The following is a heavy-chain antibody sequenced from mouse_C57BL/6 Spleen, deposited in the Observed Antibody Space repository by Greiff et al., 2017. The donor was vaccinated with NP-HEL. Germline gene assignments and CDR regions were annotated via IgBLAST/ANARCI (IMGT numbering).Heavy chain of an antibody. CDR2: INPNNGGT. V-gene: IGHV1-22*01. Sequence: EVQLQQSGPELVKPGASVKMSCTASGYTFTDYNMHWVKQSHGKSLEWIGYINPNNGGTSYNQKFKGKATLTVNKSSSTAYMELRSLTSEDSAVYYCAINYYGSSYDFDYWGQGTTLTVSS. CDR3: AINYYGSSYDFDY. CDR1: GYTFTDYN. D-gene: IGHD1-1*01. J-gene: IGHJ2*01.